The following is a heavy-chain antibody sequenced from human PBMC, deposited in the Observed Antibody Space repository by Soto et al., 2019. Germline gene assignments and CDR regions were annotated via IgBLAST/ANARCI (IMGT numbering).Heavy chain of an antibody. J-gene: IGHJ5*02. Sequence: KPSETLSLTCTVSGGSVSGGNHYWSWIRQPPGKGLEWIGYIYDSGSNNYNPSLKSRVTISEDTSKNQFSLKLRSVTAADTAVYYCAKYNSISDGGWFDPRGQGTLVTVSS. V-gene: IGHV4-61*01. CDR2: IYDSGSN. CDR1: GGSVSGGNHY. D-gene: IGHD2-2*01. CDR3: AKYNSISDGGWFDP.